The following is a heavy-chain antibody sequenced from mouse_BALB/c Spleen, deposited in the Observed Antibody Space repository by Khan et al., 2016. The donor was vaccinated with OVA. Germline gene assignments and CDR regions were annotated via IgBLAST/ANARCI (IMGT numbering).Heavy chain of an antibody. CDR2: IAPGSGST. J-gene: IGHJ4*01. CDR1: GYTFTSYW. V-gene: IGHV1S41*01. Sequence: DLVKPGASVKLSCKASGYTFTSYWINWIKQRPGQGLEWIGRIAPGSGSTYYNEMFKGKATLTVDTSSSTAYIQLSSLSSEDSAVYFCARENYYGSSRYAMDSWGQGTSVTVSS. D-gene: IGHD1-1*01. CDR3: ARENYYGSSRYAMDS.